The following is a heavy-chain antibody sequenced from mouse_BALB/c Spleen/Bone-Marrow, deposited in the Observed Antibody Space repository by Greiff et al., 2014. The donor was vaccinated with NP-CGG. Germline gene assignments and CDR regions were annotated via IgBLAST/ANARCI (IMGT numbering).Heavy chain of an antibody. CDR3: ARITTATGAMDY. Sequence: VQLQQSGPGLVAPSQSLSITCTVSGFSLTNYGVHWVRQPPGKGLEWLGAIWADGGTNYNSALMSRLSIRKDNSKSQVFFKMNSLQTDDTAMYYCARITTATGAMDYWGQGTSVTVSS. CDR2: IWADGGT. CDR1: GFSLTNYG. V-gene: IGHV2-9*02. J-gene: IGHJ4*01. D-gene: IGHD1-2*01.